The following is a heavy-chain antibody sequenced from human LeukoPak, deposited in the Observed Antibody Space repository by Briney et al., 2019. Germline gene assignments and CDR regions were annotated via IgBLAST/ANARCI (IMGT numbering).Heavy chain of an antibody. Sequence: GGSLRLSCAASGFTFNSYSMNWVRQAPGKGLEWVSSISGSNSYIYYADSMKGRFTISRDNAKNSLYLQMNSLRAEDTAVYYCARAHFYYYYMDVWGKGTTVTVSS. D-gene: IGHD2/OR15-2a*01. J-gene: IGHJ6*03. CDR3: ARAHFYYYYMDV. CDR2: ISGSNSYI. V-gene: IGHV3-21*01. CDR1: GFTFNSYS.